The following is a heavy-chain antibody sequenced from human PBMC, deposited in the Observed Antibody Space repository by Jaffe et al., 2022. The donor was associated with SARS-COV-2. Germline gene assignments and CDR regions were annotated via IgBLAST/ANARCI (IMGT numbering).Heavy chain of an antibody. Sequence: EVQLVESGGGLVQPGRSLRLSCTASGFTFGDYAMSWVRQAPGKGLEWVGFIRSKAYGGTTEYAASVKGRFTISRDDSKSIAYLQMNSLKTEDTAVYYCTREIVGATQDAFDIWGQGTMVTVSS. V-gene: IGHV3-49*04. D-gene: IGHD1-26*01. CDR1: GFTFGDYA. CDR2: IRSKAYGGTT. CDR3: TREIVGATQDAFDI. J-gene: IGHJ3*02.